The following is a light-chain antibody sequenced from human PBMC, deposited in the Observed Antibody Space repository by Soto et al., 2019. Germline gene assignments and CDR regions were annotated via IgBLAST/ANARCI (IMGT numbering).Light chain of an antibody. CDR3: LQYQSYWT. J-gene: IGKJ1*01. CDR2: QAS. Sequence: DIQMTQSPSTLSASVGDRVSITCRASQSISRQLAWYQQKPGKAPNLLIYQASHLETGVPSRFTGSGSGTEFTLTISSLQPEDLATYYCLQYQSYWTFGQGTKVEVK. CDR1: QSISRQ. V-gene: IGKV1-5*03.